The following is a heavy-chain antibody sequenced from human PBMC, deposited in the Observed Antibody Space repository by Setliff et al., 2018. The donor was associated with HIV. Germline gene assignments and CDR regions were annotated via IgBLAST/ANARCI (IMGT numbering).Heavy chain of an antibody. Sequence: SETLSLTCAVSGYSISSGFYWGWIRQPPGKGLEWIGSIYHSGSTYYNPSLRSRVTISVDTSKNQFSLKLNSVTAADTAVYYCTVYNTGSSKDHYWGQGTPVTVSS. CDR1: GYSISSGFY. D-gene: IGHD2-8*02. V-gene: IGHV4-38-2*01. CDR2: IYHSGST. J-gene: IGHJ4*02. CDR3: TVYNTGSSKDHY.